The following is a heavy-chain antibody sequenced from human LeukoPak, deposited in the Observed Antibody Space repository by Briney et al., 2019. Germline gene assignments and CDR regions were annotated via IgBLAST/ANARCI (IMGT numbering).Heavy chain of an antibody. V-gene: IGHV3-21*01. CDR1: GFTFSSYS. CDR3: ARDRSPGSQYYFDY. Sequence: GGSLRLSCAASGFTFSSYSMNRVRQAPGKGLEWVSSISSSCSYIYYADSVKGRFTISRDNAKNSLYLQMNSLRAEDTAVYYCARDRSPGSQYYFDYWGQGTLVTVSS. J-gene: IGHJ4*02. CDR2: ISSSCSYI.